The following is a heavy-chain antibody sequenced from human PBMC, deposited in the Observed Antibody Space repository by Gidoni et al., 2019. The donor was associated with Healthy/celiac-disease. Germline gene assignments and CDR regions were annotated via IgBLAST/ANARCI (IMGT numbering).Heavy chain of an antibody. CDR3: ARGVQPPSYCSSTSCYDFYRRFSSSVYFDY. CDR1: VGSISSYY. V-gene: IGHV4-59*01. Sequence: QVQLQESGPGLVKPSETLSLTCTVSVGSISSYYWRWIRQPPGQGLEWIGYIYYSGSTNYNPSLKSRVTISVDTSKNQFSLKLSSVTAADTAVYYCARGVQPPSYCSSTSCYDFYRRFSSSVYFDYWGQGTLVTVSS. J-gene: IGHJ4*02. D-gene: IGHD2-2*01. CDR2: IYYSGST.